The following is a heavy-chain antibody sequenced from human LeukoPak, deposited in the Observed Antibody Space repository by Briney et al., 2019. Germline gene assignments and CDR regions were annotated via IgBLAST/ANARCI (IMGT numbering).Heavy chain of an antibody. CDR2: IYYSGST. CDR3: ARSSSPQYMDV. D-gene: IGHD6-6*01. V-gene: IGHV4-59*01. J-gene: IGHJ6*03. CDR1: GGSISSYY. Sequence: SETLSLTCTVSGGSISSYYWYWIRQPPGKGLKWIGYIYYSGSTNYNPSLKSRVTISVDTSKNQFSLKLSSVTAADTAVYYCARSSSPQYMDVWGKGTTVTVSS.